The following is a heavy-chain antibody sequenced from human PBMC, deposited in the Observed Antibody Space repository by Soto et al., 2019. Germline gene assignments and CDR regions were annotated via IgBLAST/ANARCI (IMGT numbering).Heavy chain of an antibody. CDR1: GDTFSSYG. V-gene: IGHV1-69*01. CDR2: IIPVFAIT. J-gene: IGHJ4*02. Sequence: QVHLVQSGAEVKKPGSSVKVSCSASGDTFSSYGINWVRQAPGQGLEWLGGIIPVFAITKFAQKFQDRITFTSDDSSSTTYMDLSSLSSEDTAVYYCVRAKFHFESDGSSFTTHLDHWGQGTPVTISS. D-gene: IGHD1-1*01. CDR3: VRAKFHFESDGSSFTTHLDH.